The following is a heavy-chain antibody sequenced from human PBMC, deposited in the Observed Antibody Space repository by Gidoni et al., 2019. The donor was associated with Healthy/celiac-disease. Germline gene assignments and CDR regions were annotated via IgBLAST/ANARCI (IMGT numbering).Heavy chain of an antibody. CDR3: ARDAPIGYGDFELDY. CDR1: GYTFTSYY. Sequence: QVQLVQSGAEVKKPGASVKVSCKASGYTFTSYYMHWVRQAPGQGLEWMGIINPSGGSTSYAQKFQGRVTMTRDTSTSTVYMELSSLRSEDTAVYYCARDAPIGYGDFELDYWGQGTLVTVSS. D-gene: IGHD4-17*01. V-gene: IGHV1-46*03. J-gene: IGHJ4*02. CDR2: INPSGGST.